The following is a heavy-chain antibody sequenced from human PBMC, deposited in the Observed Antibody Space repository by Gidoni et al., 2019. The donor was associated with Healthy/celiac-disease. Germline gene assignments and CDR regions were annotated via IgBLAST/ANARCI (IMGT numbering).Heavy chain of an antibody. CDR1: GGTFSSYA. Sequence: QVQLVQSGAEVKKPGSSVKVSCKASGGTFSSYAISWVRQAPGQGLEWMGGIIPIFGTANYEQKFQGRVTITADESTSTAYMELSSLRSEDTAVYYCARGAGYCSGGSCYSRYYYGMDVWGQGTTVTVSS. V-gene: IGHV1-69*01. J-gene: IGHJ6*02. CDR2: IIPIFGTA. CDR3: ARGAGYCSGGSCYSRYYYGMDV. D-gene: IGHD2-15*01.